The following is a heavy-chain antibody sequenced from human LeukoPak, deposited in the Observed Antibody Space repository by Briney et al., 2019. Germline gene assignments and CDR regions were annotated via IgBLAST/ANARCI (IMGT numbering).Heavy chain of an antibody. V-gene: IGHV3-33*01. J-gene: IGHJ6*03. CDR1: GFTFSSYG. CDR2: IWYDGSNK. D-gene: IGHD3-10*01. Sequence: GGSLRLSCAASGFTFSSYGMHWVRQAPGKGLEWVAVIWYDGSNKYYADSVKGRFTISRDNSQNTLYLQMNSPRAEDTAVYYCARGWEVRGVTFSPPARNMEVWGKGTTVTVSS. CDR3: ARGWEVRGVTFSPPARNMEV.